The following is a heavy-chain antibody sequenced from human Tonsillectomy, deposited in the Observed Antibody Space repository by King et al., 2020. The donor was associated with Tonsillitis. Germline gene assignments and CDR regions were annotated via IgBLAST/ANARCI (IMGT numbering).Heavy chain of an antibody. V-gene: IGHV3-9*01. D-gene: IGHD3-10*01. CDR1: GFTFDDYA. J-gene: IGHJ4*02. Sequence: EVQLVESGGGLVQPGRSLRLSCAASGFTFDDYAMHWVRQAPGKGLEWVSGIRWNSGTLGYGDSVKGRFTISRDTAKDSLYLQMNSLRAEDTALYYCAKDSMVRGVITSLDYWGQGTLVTVSS. CDR2: IRWNSGTL. CDR3: AKDSMVRGVITSLDY.